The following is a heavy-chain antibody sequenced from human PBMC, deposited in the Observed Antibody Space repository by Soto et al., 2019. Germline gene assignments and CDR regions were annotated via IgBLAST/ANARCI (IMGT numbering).Heavy chain of an antibody. V-gene: IGHV4-59*08. CDR1: GGSIGTYY. CDR2: IYYRGNT. D-gene: IGHD3-9*01. CDR3: ARHPGYYDILTGYTTYYFDY. J-gene: IGHJ4*02. Sequence: SETLSLTCTVSGGSIGTYYWSWIRQPPGKGLEWIVYIYYRGNTYYNPSLKCRVTISLDTPKNQFSLKLSSVTAADTAVYYCARHPGYYDILTGYTTYYFDYWGQGILVTVSS.